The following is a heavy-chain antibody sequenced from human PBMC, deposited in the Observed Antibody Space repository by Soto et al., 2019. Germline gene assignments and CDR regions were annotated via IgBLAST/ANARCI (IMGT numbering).Heavy chain of an antibody. CDR2: IYSGGST. CDR1: VLTVSRTQ. Sequence: PWGSLRVPCAFSVLTVSRTQMTWVRQAPGKGLQWVSVIYSGGSTYYANAVKGRFTISRDISENTVYLELDKLTVDDTAVYYCARAREPEYSSSIFFDYWGRGTLVTVSS. V-gene: IGHV3-53*01. CDR3: ARAREPEYSSSIFFDY. J-gene: IGHJ4*02. D-gene: IGHD6-6*01.